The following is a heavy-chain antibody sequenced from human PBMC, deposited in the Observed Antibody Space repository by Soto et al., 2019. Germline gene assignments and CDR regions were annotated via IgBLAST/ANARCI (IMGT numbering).Heavy chain of an antibody. Sequence: GASVKVSCNSSVCTFISYAISWVRQAPGQGLEWMGGIIYPGDSDKRYSPSFQGKVTISADKSISTAYLKWSSLKASDNAMYYCERRSRYAVGVYGMDVWGQGTTVPVYS. CDR1: VCTFISYA. J-gene: IGHJ6*02. CDR3: ERRSRYAVGVYGMDV. V-gene: IGHV5-51*01. D-gene: IGHD2-2*01. CDR2: IYPGDSDK.